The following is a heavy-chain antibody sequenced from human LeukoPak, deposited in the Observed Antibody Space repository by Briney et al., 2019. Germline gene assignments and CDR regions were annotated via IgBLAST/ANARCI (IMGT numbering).Heavy chain of an antibody. V-gene: IGHV3-21*01. CDR3: ARDLSGIAGYTYGRGIDY. D-gene: IGHD5-18*01. Sequence: GGSLRLSCAASGFTFSSYSMNWVRQAPGKGLEWVSSISSSSSYIYYADSVKGRFTISRDNAKTSLYLQMNSLRAEDTAVYYCARDLSGIAGYTYGRGIDYWGQGTLVTVSS. CDR1: GFTFSSYS. J-gene: IGHJ4*02. CDR2: ISSSSSYI.